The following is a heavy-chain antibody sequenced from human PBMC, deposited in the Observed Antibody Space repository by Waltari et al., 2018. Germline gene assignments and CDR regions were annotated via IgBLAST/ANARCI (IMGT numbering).Heavy chain of an antibody. V-gene: IGHV3-64*07. J-gene: IGHJ4*02. CDR1: GFTFSGDA. Sequence: EVQLEESGGALVQPGGSLRLSCVASGFTFSGDAMHWVRQPPGKGREYVASITSDGGTTYYVDSVKARFTVSRDNAKNTLHLQMASLRVEDTAVYFCARVRSGWYYFDSWGQGTLVTVSS. D-gene: IGHD3-3*01. CDR3: ARVRSGWYYFDS. CDR2: ITSDGGTT.